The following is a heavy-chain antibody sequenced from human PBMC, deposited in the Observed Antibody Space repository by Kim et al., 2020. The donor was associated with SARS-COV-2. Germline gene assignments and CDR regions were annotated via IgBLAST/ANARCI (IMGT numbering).Heavy chain of an antibody. Sequence: SETLSLTCAVYGGSFSGYYWSWIRQPPGKGLEWIGEINHSGSTNYNPSLKSRVTISVDTSKNQFSLKLSSVTAADTAVYYCARHYDSSGYYYYYYMDVWGKGTTVTVSS. CDR1: GGSFSGYY. V-gene: IGHV4-34*01. J-gene: IGHJ6*03. CDR2: INHSGST. D-gene: IGHD3-22*01. CDR3: ARHYDSSGYYYYYYMDV.